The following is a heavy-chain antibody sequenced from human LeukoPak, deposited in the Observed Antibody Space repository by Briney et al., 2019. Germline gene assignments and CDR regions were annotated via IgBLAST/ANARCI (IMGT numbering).Heavy chain of an antibody. CDR1: GYTFTSYY. Sequence: ASVKVSCKASGYTFTSYYMHWVRQAPGQGLEWMGLINPSGGSTSYAQKFQGRVTMTRDTSTSTVYMELSSLRSEDTAVYYCARSGGGSTMIVVVITPGAFDIWGQGTMVTVSS. V-gene: IGHV1-46*01. CDR2: INPSGGST. D-gene: IGHD3-22*01. CDR3: ARSGGGSTMIVVVITPGAFDI. J-gene: IGHJ3*02.